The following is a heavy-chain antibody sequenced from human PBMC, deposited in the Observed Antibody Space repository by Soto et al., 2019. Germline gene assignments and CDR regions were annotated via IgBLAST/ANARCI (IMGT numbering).Heavy chain of an antibody. Sequence: RTVAGVSIGYGYGNRSFIHKPTGKWLEWIGYIYYSGSTYYNPSLKSRVTISVDTSKNQFSLKLSSVTAADTAVYYCASAPLGTTGTTKAGAFDIWCQGIMV. CDR1: GVSIGYGYGN. D-gene: IGHD1-7*01. J-gene: IGHJ3*02. CDR3: ASAPLGTTGTTKAGAFDI. CDR2: IYYSGST. V-gene: IGHV4-30-4*08.